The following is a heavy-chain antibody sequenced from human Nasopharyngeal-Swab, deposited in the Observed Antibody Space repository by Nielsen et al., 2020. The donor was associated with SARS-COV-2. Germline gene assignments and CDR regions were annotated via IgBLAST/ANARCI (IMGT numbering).Heavy chain of an antibody. CDR3: ARGSRGYYFDY. CDR1: GGSISSGSYY. J-gene: IGHJ4*02. V-gene: IGHV4-61*02. Sequence: SETLSLTCTVSGGSISSGSYYWSWIRQPAGKGLEWIGRIYTSGSTNYNPSLKSRVTISVDTSKNQSSLKLSSVTAADTAVYYCARGSRGYYFDYWGQGTLVTVSS. D-gene: IGHD2-15*01. CDR2: IYTSGST.